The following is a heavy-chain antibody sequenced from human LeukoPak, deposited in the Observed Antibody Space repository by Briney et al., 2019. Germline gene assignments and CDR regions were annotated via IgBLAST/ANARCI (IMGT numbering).Heavy chain of an antibody. D-gene: IGHD4-17*01. CDR3: ARDLYGDLDY. J-gene: IGHJ4*02. Sequence: SETLSLTCTVSGGSISSGSCYWSWIRQPAGKGLEWIGRIYTSGSTNYNPSLKSRVTISVDTSKNQFSLELSSVTAADTAVYYCARDLYGDLDYWGQGTLVTVSS. V-gene: IGHV4-61*02. CDR2: IYTSGST. CDR1: GGSISSGSCY.